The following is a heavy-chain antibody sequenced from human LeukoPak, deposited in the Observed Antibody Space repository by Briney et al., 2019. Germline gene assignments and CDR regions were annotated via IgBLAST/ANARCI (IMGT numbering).Heavy chain of an antibody. Sequence: SETLSLTCTVSGGSISSSSYYWGWLRQPPGKGLEWIGSIYYSGSTYYNPSLKSRVTISVDTSKNQFSLKLSSVTAADTAVYYCARPRFASTSGYFQHWGQGTLVTVSS. J-gene: IGHJ1*01. CDR1: GGSISSSSYY. CDR2: IYYSGST. V-gene: IGHV4-39*01. D-gene: IGHD1-1*01. CDR3: ARPRFASTSGYFQH.